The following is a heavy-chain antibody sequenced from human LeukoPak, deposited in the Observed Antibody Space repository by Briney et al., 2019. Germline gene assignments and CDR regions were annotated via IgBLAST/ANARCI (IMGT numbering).Heavy chain of an antibody. CDR2: MNPNSGNT. D-gene: IGHD5-12*01. J-gene: IGHJ4*02. Sequence: ASVKVSCKASGYTFTSYDINWVRQATGQGLEWMGWMNPNSGNTGYAQKFQGRVTMTTDTSTSTAYMELRSLRSDDTAVYYCARDPRYSGYDYLDYWGQGTLVTVSS. V-gene: IGHV1-8*01. CDR1: GYTFTSYD. CDR3: ARDPRYSGYDYLDY.